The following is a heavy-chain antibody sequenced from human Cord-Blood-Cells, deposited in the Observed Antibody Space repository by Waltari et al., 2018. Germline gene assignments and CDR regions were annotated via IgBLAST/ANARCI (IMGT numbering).Heavy chain of an antibody. D-gene: IGHD3-3*01. V-gene: IGHV3-7*01. CDR3: ARRGHDFWSGYHSSDY. CDR1: GFTSSSYW. J-gene: IGHJ4*02. CDR2: IKQDGSVE. Sequence: EVQLVESGGGLVQPGGSLRLSCAASGFTSSSYWLSWVREAPGKGQGWEANIKQDGSVELEVDSVTGRFTISGDNAKSARYLQMNSLRAEDTAVYYCARRGHDFWSGYHSSDYWGQGALVTVSS.